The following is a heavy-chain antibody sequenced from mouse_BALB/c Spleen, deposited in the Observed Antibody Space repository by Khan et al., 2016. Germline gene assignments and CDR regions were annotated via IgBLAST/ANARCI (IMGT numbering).Heavy chain of an antibody. J-gene: IGHJ2*01. D-gene: IGHD1-1*01. CDR1: GFSLTTYG. CDR3: ARDRYYGTSYFDY. CDR2: IWAGGST. Sequence: VQLKQSGPGLVAPSQSLSITCTVSGFSLTTYGVHWVRQPPGRGLEWLGVIWAGGSTNYNSALMSRLSISKDNSKSQVFLKMNSLQTDDTATYYCARDRYYGTSYFDYWGQGTTLTVSS. V-gene: IGHV2-9*02.